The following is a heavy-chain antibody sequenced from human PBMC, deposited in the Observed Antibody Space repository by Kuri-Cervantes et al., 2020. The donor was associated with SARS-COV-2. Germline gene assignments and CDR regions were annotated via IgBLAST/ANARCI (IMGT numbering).Heavy chain of an antibody. CDR3: ARTGGCTNGVCYTEPDGAFDI. Sequence: ETLSLTCAASGFTFSSYAMSWVRQAPGKGLEWVSAISGSGGSTYYADSVKGRFTISRDNSKNTLYLQMNSLRAEDTAVYYCARTGGCTNGVCYTEPDGAFDIWGQGTMVTVSS. CDR1: GFTFSSYA. V-gene: IGHV3-23*01. J-gene: IGHJ3*02. CDR2: ISGSGGST. D-gene: IGHD2-8*01.